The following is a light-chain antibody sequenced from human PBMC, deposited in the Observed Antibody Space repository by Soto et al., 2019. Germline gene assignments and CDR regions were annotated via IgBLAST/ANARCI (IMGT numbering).Light chain of an antibody. V-gene: IGKV1-39*01. Sequence: DIQMTQSPLSLSASVGDRVTITCRSSQNILTYLNWYQQRPGEAPRFMIYAESNLQDGVPSRFSASESGTEFTLTISSLQPEDFATYYCQQSYSVPLTFGQGTKLE. CDR3: QQSYSVPLT. J-gene: IGKJ2*01. CDR1: QNILTY. CDR2: AES.